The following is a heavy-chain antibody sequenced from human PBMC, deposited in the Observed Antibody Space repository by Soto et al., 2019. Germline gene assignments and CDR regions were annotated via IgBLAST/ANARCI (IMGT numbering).Heavy chain of an antibody. J-gene: IGHJ6*02. V-gene: IGHV1-69*12. D-gene: IGHD3-3*02. CDR1: GGTFSTSA. CDR2: IIPIFRTP. Sequence: QVQLEQSGAEVKKPGSSVKVSCKASGGTFSTSAISWVRQAPGQGLEWMGGIIPIFRTPDYAQKFQGRVTVTADESTSTADMELSGLRSDDTAGYYCARDKDRPQLGGNYYYILYVWGQGTTITVSS. CDR3: ARDKDRPQLGGNYYYILYV.